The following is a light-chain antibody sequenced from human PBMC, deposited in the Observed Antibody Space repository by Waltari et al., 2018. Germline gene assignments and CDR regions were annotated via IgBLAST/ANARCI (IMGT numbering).Light chain of an antibody. CDR3: MIWHDSACL. Sequence: ASLSASPGASARLTCALRSGINVCSSRMYWYQQKPRSPPQFLLWYQSDSHHQQDTGVPSRFSASIASSANAGILLIAGLQSDDEADYYCMIWHDSACLFGGGTKLTVL. J-gene: IGLJ3*02. CDR2: YQSDSHH. CDR1: SGINVCSSR. V-gene: IGLV5-45*01.